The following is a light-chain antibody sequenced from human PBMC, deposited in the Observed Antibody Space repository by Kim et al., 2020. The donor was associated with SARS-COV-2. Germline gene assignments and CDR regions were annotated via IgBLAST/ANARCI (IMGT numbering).Light chain of an antibody. J-gene: IGLJ2*01. CDR3: NSRDSSGNHVI. V-gene: IGLV3-19*01. CDR2: GRN. Sequence: SSELTQDPAVSVALGQTVRITCHGDSLRSSYATWYQQRPGQAPILVIYGRNKRPSGIPDRFSASTSGNTASLTITGAQAEDEADYYCNSRDSSGNHVIFGGGTQLTVL. CDR1: SLRSSY.